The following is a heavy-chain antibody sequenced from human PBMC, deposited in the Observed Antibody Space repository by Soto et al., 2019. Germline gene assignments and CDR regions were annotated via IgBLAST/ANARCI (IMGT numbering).Heavy chain of an antibody. V-gene: IGHV1-46*03. CDR3: ARDGGGVATILEYYFDY. CDR2: INPSGGST. Sequence: ASVKVSCKASGYTFTSYYMHWVRQAPGQGLEWMGIINPSGGSTSYAQKFQGRVTMTRDTSTSTVYMELSSLRSEDTAVYYCARDGGGVATILEYYFDYWGQGTLVTVSS. J-gene: IGHJ4*02. CDR1: GYTFTSYY. D-gene: IGHD5-12*01.